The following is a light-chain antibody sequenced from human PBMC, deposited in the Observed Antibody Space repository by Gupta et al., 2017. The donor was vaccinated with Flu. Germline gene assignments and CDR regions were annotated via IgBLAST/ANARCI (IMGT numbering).Light chain of an antibody. J-gene: IGKJ4*01. Sequence: DILMTQSPSSLSVSLGDGLTISCRASQGISNNLAWYQQEPGKAPVLLITSASSLESGVPSRFSGSGSGTDFTLTIKNLQPEDVATYFCLQDKSAPLTFGGGTKVDI. V-gene: IGKV1-27*01. CDR3: LQDKSAPLT. CDR2: SAS. CDR1: QGISNN.